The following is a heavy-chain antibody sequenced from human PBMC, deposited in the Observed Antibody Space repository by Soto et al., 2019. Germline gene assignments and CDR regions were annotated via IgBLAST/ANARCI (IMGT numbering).Heavy chain of an antibody. V-gene: IGHV1-58*01. Sequence: SVKVSCKASGFTFTSSAVQWVRQARGQRLEWIGWIVVGSGNTNYAQKFQERVTITRDMSTSTAYMELSSLRSEDTAVYYCARGGGYCSGGSCYTYSGQGTLVTVSS. CDR2: IVVGSGNT. CDR1: GFTFTSSA. D-gene: IGHD2-15*01. CDR3: ARGGGYCSGGSCYTY. J-gene: IGHJ4*02.